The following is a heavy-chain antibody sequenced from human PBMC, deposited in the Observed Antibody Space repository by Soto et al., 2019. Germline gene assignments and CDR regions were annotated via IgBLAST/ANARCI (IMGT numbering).Heavy chain of an antibody. Sequence: QVQLQESGPGLVKPSQTLSLTCTVSGGSISSDGYYWSWIRQHPGTGLEWIGYIHYTGGTNYNPSLKSRVTISVYTSKNQFFVKLYSVTAADTAVYYCARRKDGYNYYFDYWGQGTLVTVSS. CDR1: GGSISSDGYY. D-gene: IGHD5-12*01. J-gene: IGHJ4*02. CDR3: ARRKDGYNYYFDY. CDR2: IHYTGGT. V-gene: IGHV4-31*03.